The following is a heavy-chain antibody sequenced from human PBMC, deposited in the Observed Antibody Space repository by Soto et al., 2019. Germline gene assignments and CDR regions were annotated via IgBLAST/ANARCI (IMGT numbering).Heavy chain of an antibody. Sequence: GGSLRLSCAASGFTFSSYAMSWVRQAPGKGLEWVSAISGSGGSTYYADSVKGRFTISRDNSKNTLYLQMNSLRAEDTAVYYCAKDSKLTIFGVVNPNWFDPWGQGTLVTVSS. CDR3: AKDSKLTIFGVVNPNWFDP. CDR1: GFTFSSYA. CDR2: ISGSGGST. D-gene: IGHD3-3*01. J-gene: IGHJ5*02. V-gene: IGHV3-23*01.